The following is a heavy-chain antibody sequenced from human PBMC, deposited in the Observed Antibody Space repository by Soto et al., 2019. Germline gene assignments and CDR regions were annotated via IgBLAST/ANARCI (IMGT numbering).Heavy chain of an antibody. V-gene: IGHV1-2*02. CDR3: AXXXXXXXE. Sequence: QLVQSGAEVKKPGASVRVSCKTSGPTFIAYYIHWVRQAPGQGLEWMGWIDPKSGGTTYEQKFLGRVXXXXXXXXXXAYMXXXXXXXXXTAVYYCAXXXXXXXEWGQ. CDR1: GPTFIAYY. D-gene: IGHD2-21*01. J-gene: IGHJ1*01. CDR2: IDPKSGGT.